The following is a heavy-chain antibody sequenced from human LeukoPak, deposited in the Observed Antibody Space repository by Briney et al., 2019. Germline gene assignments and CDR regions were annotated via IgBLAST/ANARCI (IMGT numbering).Heavy chain of an antibody. CDR2: INEDGSNK. Sequence: PGGSLRLSCAASGGSFSNHYMRWIRQAPGKGLEWVANINEDGSNKWHVGSVKSRFTVSTDNARNSLYLQMNSLRVEDTAVYYCTRVIVAVPGYFDYFDFWGQGVLVTVSS. CDR3: TRVIVAVPGYFDYFDF. CDR1: GGSFSNHY. J-gene: IGHJ4*02. V-gene: IGHV3-7*01. D-gene: IGHD6-19*01.